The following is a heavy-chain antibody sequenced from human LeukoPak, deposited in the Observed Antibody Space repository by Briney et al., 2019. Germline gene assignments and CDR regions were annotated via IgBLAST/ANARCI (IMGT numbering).Heavy chain of an antibody. J-gene: IGHJ3*02. CDR1: GGSFSGYY. Sequence: SETLSLTCAVYGGSFSGYYWSWIRQPPGKGLEWIGEINHSGSTNYNPSLKSRVTISVDMSKNQFSLKLSSVTAADMAVYYCARSPITLVGATVDAFDIWGQGTMVTVSS. V-gene: IGHV4-34*01. CDR3: ARSPITLVGATVDAFDI. CDR2: INHSGST. D-gene: IGHD1-26*01.